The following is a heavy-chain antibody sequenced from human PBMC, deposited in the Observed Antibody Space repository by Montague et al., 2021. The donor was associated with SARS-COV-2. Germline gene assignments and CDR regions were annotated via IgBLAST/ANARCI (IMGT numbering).Heavy chain of an antibody. J-gene: IGHJ3*02. V-gene: IGHV3-48*03. CDR2: ISTSAYTT. D-gene: IGHD3-16*02. CDR3: TRDYRSIVGDGLDI. Sequence: SLRLSCAASGFTFSNYDMNWVRQAPGKGPEWISYISTSAYTTSYASSVKGRSTISRDNGKNSLYLQMNSLRVEDTAVYYCTRDYRSIVGDGLDIWGQGTKVTVSS. CDR1: GFTFSNYD.